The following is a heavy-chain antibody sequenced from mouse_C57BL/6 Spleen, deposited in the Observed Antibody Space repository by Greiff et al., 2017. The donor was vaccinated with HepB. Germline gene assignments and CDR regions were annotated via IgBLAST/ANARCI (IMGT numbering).Heavy chain of an antibody. D-gene: IGHD1-1*01. CDR2: INPNYGTT. CDR1: GYSFTDYN. Sequence: EVKLQESGPELVKPGASVKISCKASGYSFTDYNMNWVKQSNGKSLEWIGVINPNYGTTSYNQKFKGKATLTVDQSSSTAYMQLNSLTSEDSAVYYCASGSYGSSYDYAMDYWGQGTSVTVSS. V-gene: IGHV1-39*01. CDR3: ASGSYGSSYDYAMDY. J-gene: IGHJ4*01.